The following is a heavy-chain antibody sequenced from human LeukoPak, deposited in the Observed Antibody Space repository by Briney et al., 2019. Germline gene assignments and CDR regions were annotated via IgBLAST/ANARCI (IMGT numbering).Heavy chain of an antibody. Sequence: PGGSLRLSCAASGFTFSSYWMHWVRHAPGKGLVWVSRINSDGRSTSSADSVKGRFTISRDNAKNTLYLQMNSLKTEDTAMYYCARDQLYCTGGICYFDYWGQGTVVGVS. CDR2: INSDGRST. CDR3: ARDQLYCTGGICYFDY. J-gene: IGHJ4*02. D-gene: IGHD2-8*02. CDR1: GFTFSSYW. V-gene: IGHV3-74*01.